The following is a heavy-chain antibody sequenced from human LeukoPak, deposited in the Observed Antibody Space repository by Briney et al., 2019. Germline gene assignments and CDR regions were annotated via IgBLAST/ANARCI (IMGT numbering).Heavy chain of an antibody. CDR3: ARVARYDFWSGYLNFDY. CDR1: GYTFTSYD. V-gene: IGHV1-46*03. J-gene: IGHJ4*02. D-gene: IGHD3-3*01. CDR2: INPSGGST. Sequence: ASVKVSCKASGYTFTSYDINWVRQAPGQGLEWMGIINPSGGSTSYAQKFQGRVTMTRVTSTSTVYMELSSLRSEDTAVYYCARVARYDFWSGYLNFDYWGQGTLVTVSS.